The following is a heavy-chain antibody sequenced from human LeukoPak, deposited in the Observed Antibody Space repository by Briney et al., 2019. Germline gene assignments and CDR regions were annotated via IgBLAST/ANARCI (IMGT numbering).Heavy chain of an antibody. J-gene: IGHJ4*02. CDR3: ARAQRVCSGGSCYPNYFDY. CDR2: INHSGST. CDR1: GGSFSGYY. Sequence: PSVTLSLTCAVYGGSFSGYYWSWIRQPPGKGLEWIGEINHSGSTNYNPSLKSRVTISVDTSKNQFSLKLSSVTAADTAVYYCARAQRVCSGGSCYPNYFDYWGQGTLVTVSS. D-gene: IGHD2-15*01. V-gene: IGHV4-34*01.